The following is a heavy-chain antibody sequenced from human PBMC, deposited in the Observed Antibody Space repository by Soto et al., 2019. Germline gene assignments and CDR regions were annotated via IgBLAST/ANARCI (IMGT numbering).Heavy chain of an antibody. CDR1: GFTFSSYA. J-gene: IGHJ4*02. CDR3: AKHTYYYDSSGYLAY. V-gene: IGHV3-23*01. Sequence: EVQLLESGGGLVQPGGSLRLSCAASGFTFSSYAMSWVRQAPGKGLEWVSAICGSGGSTYYADSVKGRFTISRDNSKNTLYLQMNNLRAEDTAVYYCAKHTYYYDSSGYLAYWGQGTLVTVSS. CDR2: ICGSGGST. D-gene: IGHD3-22*01.